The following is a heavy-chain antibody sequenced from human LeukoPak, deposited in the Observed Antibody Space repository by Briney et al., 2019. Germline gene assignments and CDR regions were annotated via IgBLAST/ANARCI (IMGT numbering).Heavy chain of an antibody. CDR2: ISGSGGST. V-gene: IGHV3-23*01. Sequence: GGSLRLSCAASGFTFSSYAMSWVRQAPGKGLEWVSAISGSGGSTYYADSVKGRFTISRDNSKNTLYLQMNSLRAEDTAVYYYAKDDPDHTLIAAVGMDWGQGTLVTVPS. D-gene: IGHD6-13*01. CDR1: GFTFSSYA. J-gene: IGHJ4*02. CDR3: AKDDPDHTLIAAVGMD.